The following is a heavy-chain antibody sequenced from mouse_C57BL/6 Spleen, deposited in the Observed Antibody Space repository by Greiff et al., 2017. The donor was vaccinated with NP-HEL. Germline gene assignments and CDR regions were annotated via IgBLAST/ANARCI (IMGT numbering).Heavy chain of an antibody. CDR2: INPNNGGT. D-gene: IGHD3-2*02. CDR3: ARRGDSSGRRGEDY. V-gene: IGHV1-26*01. J-gene: IGHJ4*01. CDR1: GYTFTDYY. Sequence: EVQLQQSGPELVKPGASVKISCKASGYTFTDYYMNWVKQSHGKSLEWIGDINPNNGGTSYNQKFKGKATLTVDKSSSTAYMELRSLTSEDSAVYYCARRGDSSGRRGEDYWGQGTSVTVSS.